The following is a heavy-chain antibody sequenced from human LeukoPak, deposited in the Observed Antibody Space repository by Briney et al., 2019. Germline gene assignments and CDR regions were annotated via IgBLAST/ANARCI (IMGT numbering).Heavy chain of an antibody. V-gene: IGHV3-48*03. J-gene: IGHJ1*01. D-gene: IGHD6-19*01. CDR1: GFTFSSYE. CDR2: ISSSGSTI. CDR3: ARAVGSGWYPEYFQH. Sequence: GGSLRLSCAASGFTFSSYEMNWVRQAPGKGLEWVSYISSSGSTIYYADSVKGRFTISRDNAKNSLYLQMNSLRAEDTAVYYCARAVGSGWYPEYFQHWGQGTLVTASS.